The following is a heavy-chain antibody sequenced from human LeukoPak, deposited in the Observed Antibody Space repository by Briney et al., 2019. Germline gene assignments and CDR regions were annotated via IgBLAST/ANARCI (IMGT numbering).Heavy chain of an antibody. CDR3: AKDLAGGYSYGYDY. D-gene: IGHD5-18*01. CDR2: ISWDGGST. V-gene: IGHV3-43*01. CDR1: GFTFSSYA. Sequence: GGSLRLSCAASGFTFSSYAMSWVRQAPGKGLEWVSLISWDGGSTYYADSVKGRFTISRDNSKNSLYLQMNSLRTEDTALYYCAKDLAGGYSYGYDYWGQGTLVTVSS. J-gene: IGHJ4*02.